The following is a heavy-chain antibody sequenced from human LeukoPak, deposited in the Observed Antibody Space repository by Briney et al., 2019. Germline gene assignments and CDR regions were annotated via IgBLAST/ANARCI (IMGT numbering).Heavy chain of an antibody. CDR3: ARDLSSSWYLVWFDP. CDR2: INPGGGST. Sequence: ASVKVSCKASGYTFTSYYMHWVRQAPGQGLEWMGIINPGGGSTSYTQKFQGRVTITADKSTSTAYMELSSLRSEDTAVYYCARDLSSSWYLVWFDPWGQGTLVTVSS. J-gene: IGHJ5*02. D-gene: IGHD6-13*01. CDR1: GYTFTSYY. V-gene: IGHV1-46*01.